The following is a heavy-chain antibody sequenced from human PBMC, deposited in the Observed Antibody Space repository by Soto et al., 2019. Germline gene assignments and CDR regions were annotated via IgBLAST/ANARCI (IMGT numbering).Heavy chain of an antibody. V-gene: IGHV4-30-2*01. D-gene: IGHD4-17*01. CDR2: IYPSGYT. CDR3: ARAHYGDYGYGMDV. Sequence: QLQLQESGSGLVQPSQTLSLTCAVSGGSISSGGYSWSWIRQPPGKGLEWIGYIYPSGYTYCNPSLKSRVTISVDRSKNQFSLKLSSVTAADTAVYYCARAHYGDYGYGMDVWGQGTTVTVSS. J-gene: IGHJ6*02. CDR1: GGSISSGGYS.